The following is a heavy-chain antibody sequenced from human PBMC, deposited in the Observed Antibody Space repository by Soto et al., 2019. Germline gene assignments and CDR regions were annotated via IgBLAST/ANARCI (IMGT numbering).Heavy chain of an antibody. CDR1: GFTFSSYA. J-gene: IGHJ6*02. D-gene: IGHD3-3*01. V-gene: IGHV3-30-3*01. Sequence: PGGSLRLSCAASGFTFSSYAMHWVRQAPGKGLEWVAVISYDGSNKYYADSVKGRFTISRDNSKNTLYLQMNSLRAEDTAVYYCARGITIFGVVIMRDYYYGMDVWGQGTTVTVSS. CDR2: ISYDGSNK. CDR3: ARGITIFGVVIMRDYYYGMDV.